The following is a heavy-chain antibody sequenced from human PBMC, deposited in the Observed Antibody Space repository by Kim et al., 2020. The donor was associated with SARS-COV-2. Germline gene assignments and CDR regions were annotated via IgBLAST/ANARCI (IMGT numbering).Heavy chain of an antibody. CDR2: INHSGST. D-gene: IGHD3-16*02. V-gene: IGHV4-34*01. CDR1: GGSFSGYY. J-gene: IGHJ6*02. CDR3: ASLRGSYRSSPYYYYGMDV. Sequence: SETLSLTCAVYGGSFSGYYWSWIRQPPGKGLEWIGEINHSGSTNYNPSLKSRVTISVDTSKNQFSLKLSSVTAADTAVYYCASLRGSYRSSPYYYYGMDVWGQGTTVTVSS.